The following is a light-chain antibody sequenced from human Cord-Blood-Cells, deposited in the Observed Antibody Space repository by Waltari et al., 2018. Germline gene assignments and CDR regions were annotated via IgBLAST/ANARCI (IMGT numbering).Light chain of an antibody. CDR2: AAS. Sequence: DIQMTHSPSSLSASVGDRVTITCRASQSISSYFDWYQQKPGKAPKLLIYAASSLQSGVPSRVSGSGSGTEFTLTISSLQPEDFATYYCQQSYSTPRTFGQGTKVEIK. V-gene: IGKV1-39*01. CDR3: QQSYSTPRT. CDR1: QSISSY. J-gene: IGKJ1*01.